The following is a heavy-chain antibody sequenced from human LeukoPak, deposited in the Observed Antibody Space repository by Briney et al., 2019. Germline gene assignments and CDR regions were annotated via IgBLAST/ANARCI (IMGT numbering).Heavy chain of an antibody. D-gene: IGHD2-15*01. CDR2: MNPNSGNT. Sequence: GASVKVTCKASGYTFTSYDINWVRQATGQGLEWMGWMNPNSGNTGYAQKFQGRVTMTRNTSISTAYMELSALRSEDTAVYYCARGPPPYFSGDSCYSFLYLHHWGQGPLVTVSS. CDR3: ARGPPPYFSGDSCYSFLYLHH. CDR1: GYTFTSYD. V-gene: IGHV1-8*01. J-gene: IGHJ1*01.